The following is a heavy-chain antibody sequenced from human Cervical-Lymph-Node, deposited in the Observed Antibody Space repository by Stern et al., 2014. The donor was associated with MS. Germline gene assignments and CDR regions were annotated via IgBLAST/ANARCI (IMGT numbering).Heavy chain of an antibody. D-gene: IGHD2-2*01. V-gene: IGHV1-2*06. CDR1: GYTFTGYY. Sequence: QLVQSGAEVKKPGASVRVSCKASGYTFTGYYIPWVRQAPGHGLEYMGRINTKSGVANYAPKLQDRVTLNTDTSNSTAYLELPTLASDYSAVYCCARGLVVPSALAGLGYWGQGTLVTGSS. CDR3: ARGLVVPSALAGLGY. CDR2: INTKSGVA. J-gene: IGHJ4*02.